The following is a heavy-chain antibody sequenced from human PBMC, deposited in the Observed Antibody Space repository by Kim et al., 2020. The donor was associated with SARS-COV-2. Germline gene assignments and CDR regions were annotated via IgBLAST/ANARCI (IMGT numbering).Heavy chain of an antibody. D-gene: IGHD3-3*02. CDR2: DGGSR. J-gene: IGHJ4*02. CDR3: TSIFEY. Sequence: DGGSRYYADSVKGRFTTSRDNANNMVYLQMNSLRVNDTAIYYCTSIFEYWGQGALVTVSS. V-gene: IGHV3-74*01.